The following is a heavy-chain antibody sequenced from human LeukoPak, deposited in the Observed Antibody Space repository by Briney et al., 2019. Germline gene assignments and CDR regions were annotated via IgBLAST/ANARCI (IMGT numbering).Heavy chain of an antibody. CDR3: AREVSVPSGGACGGACYWARPFDY. J-gene: IGHJ4*02. Sequence: GGSLRLSCAASGFTFSSYGMHWVRQAPGKGLEWVAVIWYDGSNKYYADSVKGRFTISRDNSKNTLFLQMNSLRAEDTAVYYCAREVSVPSGGACGGACYWARPFDYWGQGTLVSVSS. CDR2: IWYDGSNK. V-gene: IGHV3-33*01. D-gene: IGHD2-21*02. CDR1: GFTFSSYG.